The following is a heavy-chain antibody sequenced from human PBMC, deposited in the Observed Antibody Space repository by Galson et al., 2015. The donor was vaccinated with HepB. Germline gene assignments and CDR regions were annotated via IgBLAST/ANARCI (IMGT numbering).Heavy chain of an antibody. Sequence: SLRLSCAASGFTFSDYYMSWIRQAPGKGLEWVSYISSSGSTIYYADSVKGRFTISRDNAKNSLYLQMNSLRAEDTAVYYCARDLSNENYYDFWSSYYKGGSALLDYWGQGTLVTVSS. CDR1: GFTFSDYY. D-gene: IGHD3-3*01. CDR3: ARDLSNENYYDFWSSYYKGGSALLDY. V-gene: IGHV3-11*01. CDR2: ISSSGSTI. J-gene: IGHJ4*02.